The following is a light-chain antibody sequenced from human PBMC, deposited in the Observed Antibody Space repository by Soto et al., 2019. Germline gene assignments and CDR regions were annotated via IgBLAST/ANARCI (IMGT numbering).Light chain of an antibody. V-gene: IGKV3-15*01. CDR3: QQYNKWRT. CDR2: GAS. Sequence: EIVMTQSPATLSVSPGERATLPCRASESVSSNLAWYQQKPGQAPRLLIYGASTRATGIPARISGSGSGTEFTLTISSLQSEDFAVYYCQQYNKWRTFGQGTKVEVK. J-gene: IGKJ1*01. CDR1: ESVSSN.